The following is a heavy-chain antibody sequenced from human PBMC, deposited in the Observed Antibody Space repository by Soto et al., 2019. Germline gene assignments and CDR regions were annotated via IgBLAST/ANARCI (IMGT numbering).Heavy chain of an antibody. V-gene: IGHV2-70*13. D-gene: IGHD3-10*01. CDR3: ARPDPCLAIFGAPSYYYHLEV. CDR1: GFSLNTTTMS. J-gene: IGHJ6*03. Sequence: SGPTLVNPTQTLTLTCSFSGFSLNTTTMSVTWIRQPPGKALEWLALIDWDGDTFYSTSLKPRLTISRDTSKNQVVLTMTNMDHVHKGTYHPARPDPCLAIFGAPSYYYHLEVCREGTKVTVCS. CDR2: IDWDGDT.